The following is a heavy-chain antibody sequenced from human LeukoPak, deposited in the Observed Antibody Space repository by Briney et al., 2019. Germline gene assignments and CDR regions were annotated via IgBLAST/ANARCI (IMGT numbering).Heavy chain of an antibody. CDR2: IYYSGST. CDR3: ARAGYQLLWNAFDI. J-gene: IGHJ3*02. CDR1: GGSISSYY. V-gene: IGHV4-59*01. Sequence: SETLSLTCTVSGGSISSYYWSWIRQPPGKGLEWIGYIYYSGSTNYNPSLKSRVTISVDTSKNQFSLKLSSVTAADTAVYDCARAGYQLLWNAFDIWGQGTMVTVSS. D-gene: IGHD2-2*01.